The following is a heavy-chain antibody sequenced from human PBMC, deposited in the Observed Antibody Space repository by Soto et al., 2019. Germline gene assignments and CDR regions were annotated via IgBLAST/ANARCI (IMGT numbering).Heavy chain of an antibody. CDR3: ATTSAAGKYYYGMDV. CDR1: GYTFTDYW. J-gene: IGHJ6*02. V-gene: IGHV5-51*01. CDR2: IYPGDSDT. D-gene: IGHD6-13*01. Sequence: PGESLKISCKGSGYTFTDYWIDWVRQMPGKGLEWMGSIYPGDSDTRYSPSFQGQVTILADKSINSAQLQWSSLKASDTAMYYCATTSAAGKYYYGMDVWGQGTTVTVSS.